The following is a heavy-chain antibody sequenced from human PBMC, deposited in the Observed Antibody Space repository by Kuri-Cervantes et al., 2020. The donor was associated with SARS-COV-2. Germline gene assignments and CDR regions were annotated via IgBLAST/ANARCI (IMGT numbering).Heavy chain of an antibody. CDR1: EFTFRSYD. Sequence: GGSLRLSCAASEFTFRSYDMTWVRQAPGKGLEWVSTISGSGSRIYYTDSVKGRFTISRDNSKNTLYLQMNSLRAEDTAVYYCARGEQQLVPHYFDYWGQGTLVTVSS. V-gene: IGHV3-23*01. CDR3: ARGEQQLVPHYFDY. J-gene: IGHJ4*02. D-gene: IGHD6-13*01. CDR2: ISGSGSRI.